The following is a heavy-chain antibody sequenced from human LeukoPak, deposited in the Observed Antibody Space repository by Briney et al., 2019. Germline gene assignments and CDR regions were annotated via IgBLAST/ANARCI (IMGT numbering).Heavy chain of an antibody. CDR3: ARAMYHSYYDFWSGYHTPDYFDY. V-gene: IGHV1-8*01. D-gene: IGHD3-3*01. CDR1: GYTFTSYD. Sequence: ASVKVSCKASGYTFTSYDINWVRQATGQGLEWMGWMNPNSGNTGYAQKFQGRVTMTGNTSISTAYMELSSLRSEDTAVYYCARAMYHSYYDFWSGYHTPDYFDYWGQGTLVTVSS. CDR2: MNPNSGNT. J-gene: IGHJ4*02.